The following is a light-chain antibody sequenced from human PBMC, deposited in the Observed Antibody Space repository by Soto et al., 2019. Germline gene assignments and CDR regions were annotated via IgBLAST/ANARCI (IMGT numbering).Light chain of an antibody. Sequence: QSVLAHPRSVSGSPGQLLTISCTGTSSDVDDYRYVSWYQQYPGKAPKLVIYDGTKRPSGVPDRFSGSNSGNTASLTISGLQAEDEADYYCCSYVTTPEIFGTGTKGTVL. CDR1: SSDVDDYRY. J-gene: IGLJ1*01. CDR2: DGT. V-gene: IGLV2-11*01. CDR3: CSYVTTPEI.